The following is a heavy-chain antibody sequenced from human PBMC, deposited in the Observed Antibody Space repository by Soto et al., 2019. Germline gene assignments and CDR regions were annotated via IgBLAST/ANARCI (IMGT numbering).Heavy chain of an antibody. J-gene: IGHJ4*02. Sequence: QVHLEQSGAEVRKPGASVKVSCKTSGYSFTTFDISWVRQATGQGLEWMGWMNPRSGDADYAQKFQGRVTMTRETSITTAYMELSALRSDDTAVYYCVSRGDRIDYWGQGTLVTVSS. CDR3: VSRGDRIDY. CDR1: GYSFTTFD. D-gene: IGHD3-16*02. CDR2: MNPRSGDA. V-gene: IGHV1-8*01.